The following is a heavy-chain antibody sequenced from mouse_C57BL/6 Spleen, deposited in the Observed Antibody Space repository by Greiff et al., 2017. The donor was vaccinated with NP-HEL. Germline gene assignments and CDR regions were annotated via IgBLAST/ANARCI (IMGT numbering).Heavy chain of an antibody. V-gene: IGHV14-4*01. D-gene: IGHD1-1*01. J-gene: IGHJ4*01. CDR3: TRDYYGSSYGAMDY. CDR2: IDPENGDT. Sequence: VQLQQSGAELVRPGASVKLSCTASGFNIKDDYMHWVKQRPEQGLEWIGWIDPENGDTEYASKFQGKATITADTSSNTAYLQLSSLTSEDTAVYDCTRDYYGSSYGAMDYWGQGTSGTVSS. CDR1: GFNIKDDY.